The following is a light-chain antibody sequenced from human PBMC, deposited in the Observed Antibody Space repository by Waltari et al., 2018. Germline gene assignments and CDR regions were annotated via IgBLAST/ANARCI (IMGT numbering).Light chain of an antibody. CDR1: YSNIGSNT. J-gene: IGLJ2*01. Sequence: QSVVTQPPSMSGTPGQRVTISCSGSYSNIGSNTVNWYQQLPETAPKLLIYSSDRRHLWFPDRCSGSKSGTSASLGIIGLQSEDEAEYYCATWDDSLNGHMVFGGGTKVTVL. CDR2: SSD. V-gene: IGLV1-44*01. CDR3: ATWDDSLNGHMV.